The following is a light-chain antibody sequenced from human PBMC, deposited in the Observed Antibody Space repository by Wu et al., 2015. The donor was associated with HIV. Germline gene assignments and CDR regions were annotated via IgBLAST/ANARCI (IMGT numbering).Light chain of an antibody. CDR1: QSVGRNS. J-gene: IGKJ4*01. CDR3: HHYHWSPQA. V-gene: IGKV3-20*01. CDR2: GAS. Sequence: EIVLTQSPGAPSLSPGERATLSCTASQSVGRNSLAWYQQKPGQAPRLLIFGASTRASGIPDRFSASGSGTDFTLKINKLQLEDFGLYFCHHYHWSPQAFGGGT.